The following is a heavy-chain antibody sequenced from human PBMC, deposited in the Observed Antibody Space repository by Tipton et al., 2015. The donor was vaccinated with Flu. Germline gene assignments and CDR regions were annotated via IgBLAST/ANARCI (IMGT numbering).Heavy chain of an antibody. CDR1: GGSISSYY. CDR2: IYYSGST. CDR3: ARMGRRGLTYYYDSSGV. V-gene: IGHV4-59*01. D-gene: IGHD3-22*01. J-gene: IGHJ4*02. Sequence: TLSLTCTVSGGSISSYYWSWIRQPPGKGLEWIGYIYYSGSTNYNPSLKSRVTISVDTSKNQFSLKLSSVTAADTAVYYCARMGRRGLTYYYDSSGVWGQGPLVTVSS.